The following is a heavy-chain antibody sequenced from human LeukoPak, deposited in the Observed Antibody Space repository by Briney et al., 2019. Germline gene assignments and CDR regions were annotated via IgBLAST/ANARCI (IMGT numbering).Heavy chain of an antibody. CDR2: ITSSSTFI. Sequence: GGSLRLSCAASGFTFSSYSMNWVRQAPGKGLEWVSPITSSSTFIYFADSVKGRFTISRDNAKNSLYLQMNSLRAEDTAVYYCAKGGGGPVFTRVDYWGQGTLVTVSS. J-gene: IGHJ4*02. CDR3: AKGGGGPVFTRVDY. CDR1: GFTFSSYS. D-gene: IGHD3-16*01. V-gene: IGHV3-21*01.